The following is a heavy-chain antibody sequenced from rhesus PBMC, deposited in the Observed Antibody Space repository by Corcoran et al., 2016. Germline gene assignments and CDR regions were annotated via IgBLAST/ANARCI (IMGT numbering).Heavy chain of an antibody. D-gene: IGHD6-25*01. J-gene: IGHJ2*01. CDR3: ARVRGYSGSWLRYFDL. CDR2: ISGSGGST. Sequence: QVQLQESGPGLVKPSVTLSLTCAVSGGSISRTYWPSIRQPPGPVMEWIGRISGSGGSTDFNPSLKSRVTISTDTSKNQFSLRLSSVTAADTAVYYCARVRGYSGSWLRYFDLWGPGTPITISS. CDR1: GGSISRTY. V-gene: IGHV4-160*01.